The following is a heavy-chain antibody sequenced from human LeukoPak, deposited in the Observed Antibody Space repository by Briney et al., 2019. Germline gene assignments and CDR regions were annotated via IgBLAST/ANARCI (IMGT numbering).Heavy chain of an antibody. J-gene: IGHJ4*02. CDR3: ARDTYYDFWSGYYSGGLDY. Sequence: GGSLRLSCAASGFTFSSCAMSWVRQAPGKGLEWVSAISGSGGSTYYADSVKGRFTISRDNSKNTLYLQMNSLRAEDTAVYYCARDTYYDFWSGYYSGGLDYWGQGTLVTVSS. V-gene: IGHV3-23*01. D-gene: IGHD3-3*01. CDR1: GFTFSSCA. CDR2: ISGSGGST.